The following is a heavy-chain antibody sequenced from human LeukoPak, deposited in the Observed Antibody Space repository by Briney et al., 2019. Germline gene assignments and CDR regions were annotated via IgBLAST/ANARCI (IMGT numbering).Heavy chain of an antibody. CDR2: IYTSGST. D-gene: IGHD5-18*01. CDR3: LNSGSNYEAVS. J-gene: IGHJ5*02. Sequence: SETLSLTCTVSGGSTSSYYWSWIRQPAGKGLEWIGRIYTSGSTNYNPSLKSRVTMSVDTSKNQFSLKLSSVSAADTAFYFCLNSGSNYEAVSWGQGTLVTVSS. CDR1: GGSTSSYY. V-gene: IGHV4-4*07.